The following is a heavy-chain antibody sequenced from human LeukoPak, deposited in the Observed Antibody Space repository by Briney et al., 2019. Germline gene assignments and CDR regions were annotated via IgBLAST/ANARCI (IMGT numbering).Heavy chain of an antibody. V-gene: IGHV3-23*01. Sequence: PGGSLRLSRAASRFTFSSYAMSWVRQAPGKGLEWVSAISGSGGSTYYADSVKGRFTISRDNSKNTLYLQMNSLRAEDTAVYYCAKDATYSSGWIDYWGQGTLVTVSS. D-gene: IGHD6-19*01. CDR1: RFTFSSYA. J-gene: IGHJ4*02. CDR3: AKDATYSSGWIDY. CDR2: ISGSGGST.